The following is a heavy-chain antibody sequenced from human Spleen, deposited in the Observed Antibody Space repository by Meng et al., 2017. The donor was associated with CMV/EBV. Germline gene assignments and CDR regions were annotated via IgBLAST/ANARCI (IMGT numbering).Heavy chain of an antibody. J-gene: IGHJ4*02. D-gene: IGHD3-3*01. CDR2: IKSKTDGGTT. Sequence: GESLKISCAASGFTFSDAWMTWVRQAPGKGLEWVGRIKSKTDGGTTHYAAPVKGRFTISGDDSKNTLYLQMNSLKTEDTAVYYCTTGFWSGYYEYYFDYWGQGTLVTVSS. CDR3: TTGFWSGYYEYYFDY. V-gene: IGHV3-15*01. CDR1: GFTFSDAW.